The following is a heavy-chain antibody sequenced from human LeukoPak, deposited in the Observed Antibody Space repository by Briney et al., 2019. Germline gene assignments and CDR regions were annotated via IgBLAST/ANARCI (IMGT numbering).Heavy chain of an antibody. CDR2: IYYSGSP. D-gene: IGHD6-19*01. Sequence: PSETLSLTCTVSGGSISSSSYYWGWIRQPPGKGLEWIGSIYYSGSPYYNTSLKSRFTISVDPSKNQFSLKLSYVTAADTAVYYCARQDQLYSSGWSTVAPSFDYWGQGTLVTVSS. CDR1: GGSISSSSYY. V-gene: IGHV4-39*01. J-gene: IGHJ4*02. CDR3: ARQDQLYSSGWSTVAPSFDY.